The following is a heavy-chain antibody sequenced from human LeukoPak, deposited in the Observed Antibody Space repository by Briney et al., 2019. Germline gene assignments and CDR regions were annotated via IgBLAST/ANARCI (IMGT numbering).Heavy chain of an antibody. CDR2: ISWKSDAL. CDR3: TKDGYDTSGYYTH. Sequence: GGSLRLSCAASGFTFDDFAMHWVRQAPGKGLEWVSGISWKSDALGYADSVNGRFTISRDNAKNSLYLQMTSLRVEDTAFYYCTKDGYDTSGYYTHRGRGTLVTVSS. CDR1: GFTFDDFA. J-gene: IGHJ4*02. V-gene: IGHV3-9*01. D-gene: IGHD3-22*01.